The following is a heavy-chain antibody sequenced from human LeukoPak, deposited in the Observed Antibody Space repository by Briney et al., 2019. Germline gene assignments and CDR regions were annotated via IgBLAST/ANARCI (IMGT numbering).Heavy chain of an antibody. CDR1: GFTFSSYA. J-gene: IGHJ6*02. V-gene: IGHV3-30-3*01. Sequence: PGGSLRLSCAASGFTFSSYAMHWVRQAPGKGLEWVAVISYDGSNKYYADSVKGRFTISRDNSKNTLYLQMNSLRAEDTAVYYCARDVLLYYGMDVWGQGTTVTVSS. D-gene: IGHD2-15*01. CDR2: ISYDGSNK. CDR3: ARDVLLYYGMDV.